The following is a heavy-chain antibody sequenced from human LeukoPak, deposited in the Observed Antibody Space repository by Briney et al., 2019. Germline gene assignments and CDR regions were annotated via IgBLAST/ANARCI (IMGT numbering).Heavy chain of an antibody. J-gene: IGHJ3*02. V-gene: IGHV3-9*01. CDR2: ISWNSGSI. Sequence: GGSLRLSCAASGFTFDHYAMHWVRQAPGKGLGEVSGISWNSGSIGYADSVKGRFTISRDNAKTSLYLQMNSLRAEDTALYYCAKARGLLDDAFDIWGQGTMVTVSS. D-gene: IGHD2/OR15-2a*01. CDR3: AKARGLLDDAFDI. CDR1: GFTFDHYA.